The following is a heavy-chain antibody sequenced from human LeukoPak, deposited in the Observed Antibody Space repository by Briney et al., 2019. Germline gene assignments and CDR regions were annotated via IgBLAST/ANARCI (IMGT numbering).Heavy chain of an antibody. J-gene: IGHJ4*02. CDR3: ARSMRSSSRSYIGY. Sequence: PGGSLRLSCAASGFTFSSYAMSWVRQAPGKGLEWVSAISGSGGSTYYADSVKGRFTISRDNSKNTLYLQMNSLRAEDTAVYYCARSMRSSSRSYIGYWGQGTLVTVSS. CDR2: ISGSGGST. CDR1: GFTFSSYA. D-gene: IGHD6-6*01. V-gene: IGHV3-23*01.